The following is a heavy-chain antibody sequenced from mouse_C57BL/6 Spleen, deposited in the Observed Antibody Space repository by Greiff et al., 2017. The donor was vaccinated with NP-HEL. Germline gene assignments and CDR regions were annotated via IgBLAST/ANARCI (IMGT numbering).Heavy chain of an antibody. V-gene: IGHV14-1*01. Sequence: EVQLQQSGAELVRPGASVKLSCTASGFNIKDYYMHWVKQRPEQGLEWIGRIDPEDGDTEYAPKFQGKATMTADTSSNTAYLQLSSLTSEDTAVYYCTSDYYGSSYHYFDYWGQGTTLTVSS. D-gene: IGHD1-1*01. J-gene: IGHJ2*01. CDR2: IDPEDGDT. CDR3: TSDYYGSSYHYFDY. CDR1: GFNIKDYY.